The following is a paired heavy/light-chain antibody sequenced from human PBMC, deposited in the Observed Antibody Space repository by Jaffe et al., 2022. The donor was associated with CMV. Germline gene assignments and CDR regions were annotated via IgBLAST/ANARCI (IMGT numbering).Heavy chain of an antibody. CDR3: AKDQGGRNYYDSSGYYFDY. J-gene: IGHJ4*02. D-gene: IGHD3-22*01. CDR2: ISGSGGST. V-gene: IGHV3-23*01. CDR1: GFTFSSYA. Sequence: EVQLLESGGGLVQPGGSLRLSCAASGFTFSSYAMSWVRQAPGKGLEWVSAISGSGGSTYYADSVKGRFTISRDNSKNTLYLQMNSLRAEDTAVYYCAKDQGGRNYYDSSGYYFDYWGQGTLVTVSS.
Light chain of an antibody. CDR2: DAS. CDR1: QDISNY. CDR3: QQYDNLPNYT. J-gene: IGKJ2*01. Sequence: DIQMTQSPSSLSASVGDRVTITCQASQDISNYLNWYQQKPGKAPKLLIYDASNLETGVPSRFSGSGSGTDFTFTISSLQPEDIATYYCQQYDNLPNYTFGQGTKLEIK. V-gene: IGKV1-33*01.